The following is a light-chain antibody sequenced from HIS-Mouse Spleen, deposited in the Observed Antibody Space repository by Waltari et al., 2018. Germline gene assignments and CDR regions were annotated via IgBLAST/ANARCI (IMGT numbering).Light chain of an antibody. J-gene: IGLJ2*01. CDR1: ALPKKY. CDR2: EDS. CDR3: YSTDSSGNHRV. V-gene: IGLV3-10*01. Sequence: SYELTQPPSVSVSPGQTARITCPGDALPKKYVYWSQQKSGQAPVLVIYEDSKRPPGIPERFSGSSSGTMATLTISGAQVEDEADYYCYSTDSSGNHRVFGGGTKLTVL.